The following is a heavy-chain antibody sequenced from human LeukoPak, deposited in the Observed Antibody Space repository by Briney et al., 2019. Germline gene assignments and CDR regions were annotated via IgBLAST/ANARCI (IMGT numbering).Heavy chain of an antibody. CDR2: ISYDGSNK. CDR3: ARGVVATILGFDY. J-gene: IGHJ4*02. Sequence: PGRSLRLSCAASGFTFSNYDMHWVRQAPGKGLEWVAVISYDGSNKYYADSVKGRFTISRDNSKNTLYLQMNSLRAEDTAVYYCARGVVATILGFDYWGQGTLVTVSS. V-gene: IGHV3-30-3*01. D-gene: IGHD5-12*01. CDR1: GFTFSNYD.